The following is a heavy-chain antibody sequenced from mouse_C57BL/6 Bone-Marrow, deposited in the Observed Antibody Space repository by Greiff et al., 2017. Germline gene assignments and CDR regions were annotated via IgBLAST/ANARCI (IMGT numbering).Heavy chain of an antibody. CDR2: IWSGGNT. V-gene: IGHV2-2*01. D-gene: IGHD1-1*02. CDR3: ARWGDYYDYAMDY. J-gene: IGHJ4*01. CDR1: GFSLTSYG. Sequence: QVQLQQSGPGLVQPSQCLSITCTVSGFSLTSYGVHWVRQSPGKGLEWLGVIWSGGNTDYNAAFISRLSISKDNSKSQVFFKMNSLQADSTAIYYCARWGDYYDYAMDYWGQGTSVTVSS.